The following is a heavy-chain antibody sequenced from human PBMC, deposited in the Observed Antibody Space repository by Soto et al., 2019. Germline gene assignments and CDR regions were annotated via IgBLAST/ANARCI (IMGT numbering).Heavy chain of an antibody. V-gene: IGHV3-74*01. CDR2: VNSDESST. Sequence: PGGSLRLSCAASGFTFSDYWMHWVRQAPGEGLVWVSRVNSDESSTRYADSVKGRFTISRDNAKNTLYLQMNSLRAEDTAVYYCVRRSAGGGYYDFWGQGTLVTVSS. CDR1: GFTFSDYW. D-gene: IGHD3-22*01. CDR3: VRRSAGGGYYDF. J-gene: IGHJ4*02.